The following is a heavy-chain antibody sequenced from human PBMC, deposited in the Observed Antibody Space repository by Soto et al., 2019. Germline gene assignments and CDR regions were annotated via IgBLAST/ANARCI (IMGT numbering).Heavy chain of an antibody. CDR1: GGSFSGYY. CDR2: INHSGST. V-gene: IGHV4-34*01. CDR3: ARVGGLRFLEWPSNSYYYYYYMDV. Sequence: SETLSLTCAVYGGSFSGYYLSWIRQPPGKGLEWIGEINHSGSTNYNPSLKSRVTISVDTSKNQFSLKLSSVTAADTAVYYCARVGGLRFLEWPSNSYYYYYYMDVWGKGTTVTVSS. J-gene: IGHJ6*03. D-gene: IGHD3-3*01.